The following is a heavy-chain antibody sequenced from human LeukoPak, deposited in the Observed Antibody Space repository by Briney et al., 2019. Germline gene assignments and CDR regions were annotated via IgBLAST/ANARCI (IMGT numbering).Heavy chain of an antibody. V-gene: IGHV3-21*01. CDR2: ISSSSSYI. CDR1: GFTFSSYS. CDR3: ARRTPGLFDF. Sequence: PGGSLRLSCAASGFTFSSYSMNWVRQAPGKGLEWVSSISSSSSYIYYADSVKGRFTISRDNAKNSLYLQMNRLRAEDTAVYYCARRTPGLFDFWGQGTLVTVSS. J-gene: IGHJ4*02. D-gene: IGHD1-14*01.